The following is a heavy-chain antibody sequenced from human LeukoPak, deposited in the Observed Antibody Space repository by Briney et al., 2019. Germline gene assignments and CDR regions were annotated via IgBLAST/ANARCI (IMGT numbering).Heavy chain of an antibody. J-gene: IGHJ4*02. V-gene: IGHV3-23*01. CDR1: VFPFSSYG. Sequence: GGSLRLSCTASVFPFSSYGIQGVRQAPGKGLEWVSAISASGGSTYYADSVKGRFTISRDNSKNTLYLQINSLRAEDTALYHCAKGGYSTSDGNFDYWGQGTLVTVSS. D-gene: IGHD6-6*01. CDR2: ISASGGST. CDR3: AKGGYSTSDGNFDY.